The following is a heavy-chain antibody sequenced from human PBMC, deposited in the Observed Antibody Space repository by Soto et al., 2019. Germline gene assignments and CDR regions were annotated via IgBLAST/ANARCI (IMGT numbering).Heavy chain of an antibody. D-gene: IGHD3-9*01. CDR3: ARNPYYDILTGYYGGYYFDY. V-gene: IGHV1-3*01. J-gene: IGHJ4*02. Sequence: ASVKVSCKTPGYTFTRYNIHWVRQAPGQRLEWMGWINVGNGNTRYSQKFQGRLTLTRDTPASTAYLELSSLRSDDTAVYYCARNPYYDILTGYYGGYYFDYSGQGTLVTISS. CDR2: INVGNGNT. CDR1: GYTFTRYN.